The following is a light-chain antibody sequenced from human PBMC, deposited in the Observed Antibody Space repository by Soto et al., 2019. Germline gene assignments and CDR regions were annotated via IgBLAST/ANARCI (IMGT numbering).Light chain of an antibody. CDR1: QSISSL. CDR2: DAS. CDR3: QQYNSYRT. J-gene: IGKJ1*01. V-gene: IGKV1-5*01. Sequence: EILMTQSPSTLSASVGDRVTVTCRASQSISSLLAWYQQKPGKAPKLLIYDASSLESGVPSRFSGSGSGTEFTLTISSLQPDDFATYYCQQYNSYRTFGQGTKVDI.